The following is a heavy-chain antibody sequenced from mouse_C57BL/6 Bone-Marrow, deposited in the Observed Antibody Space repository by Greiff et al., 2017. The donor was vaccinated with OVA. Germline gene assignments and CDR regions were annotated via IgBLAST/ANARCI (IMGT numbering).Heavy chain of an antibody. J-gene: IGHJ2*01. CDR2: FYPGSGSI. V-gene: IGHV1-62-2*01. Sequence: QVQLKESGAELVKPGASVKLSCKASGYTFTEYTIHWVKQRSGQGLEWIGWFYPGSGSIKYNEKFKDKATLTADKSSSTVYMELSRLTSEDSAVYFCARHEVGDWDPYYFDYWGQGTTLTVSS. D-gene: IGHD4-1*01. CDR1: GYTFTEYT. CDR3: ARHEVGDWDPYYFDY.